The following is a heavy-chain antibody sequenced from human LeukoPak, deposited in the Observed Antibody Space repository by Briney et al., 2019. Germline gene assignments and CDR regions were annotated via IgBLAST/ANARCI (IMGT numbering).Heavy chain of an antibody. CDR3: ARVPDYYYYGMDV. J-gene: IGHJ6*02. CDR2: IYYSGST. V-gene: IGHV4-39*01. D-gene: IGHD2-2*01. Sequence: SETLSLTCAVSGVSISSSSYYWGWIRQPPGKGLEWIGSIYYSGSTYYNPSLKSRVTISVDTSKNQFSLKLSSVTAVDTAVYYCARVPDYYYYGMDVWGQGTTVTVSS. CDR1: GVSISSSSYY.